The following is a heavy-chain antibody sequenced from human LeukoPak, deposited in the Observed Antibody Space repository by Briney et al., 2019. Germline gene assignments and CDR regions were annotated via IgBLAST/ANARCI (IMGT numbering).Heavy chain of an antibody. V-gene: IGHV3-23*01. CDR2: ISGSGGST. D-gene: IGHD2-2*01. Sequence: QPGGSLRLSCAASGFTFSSYAMSWVRQAPGKGLEWVSAISGSGGSTYYADSVKGRFTISRDNSKNTLYLQMNSLRAEDTAVYYCTRTEYCSPTSCKYASFWGQGTMVTVSS. J-gene: IGHJ3*01. CDR1: GFTFSSYA. CDR3: TRTEYCSPTSCKYASF.